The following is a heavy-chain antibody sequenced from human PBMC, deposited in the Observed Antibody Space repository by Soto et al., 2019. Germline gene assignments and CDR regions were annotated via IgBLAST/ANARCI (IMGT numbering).Heavy chain of an antibody. D-gene: IGHD5-12*01. Sequence: QVTLKESGPVLVKPTETLTLTCTVSGFSLSNARMGVSWIRQPPGKALEWLAHIVSNDETSYTTSLKSRLTISTDTSKSPVVLTMTNMDPVDTATYDCARMPRDGYTSPDFDYWGKGTLVTVSS. CDR3: ARMPRDGYTSPDFDY. CDR1: GFSLSNARMG. J-gene: IGHJ4*02. V-gene: IGHV2-26*01. CDR2: IVSNDET.